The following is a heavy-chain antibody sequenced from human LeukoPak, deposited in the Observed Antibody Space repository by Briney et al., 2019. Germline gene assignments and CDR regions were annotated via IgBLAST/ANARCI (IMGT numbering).Heavy chain of an antibody. D-gene: IGHD6-19*01. Sequence: GSLKLSWAASGFTFSTTSMGWGRPAPGKGVEWLSVIRGRGDNTVMSGSGENTYYADSVKGRFTISRDNSKNTLYLQMNSLRAEDTAVYYCAKDRLYYFDYWGQGTLVTVSS. CDR1: GFTFSTTS. CDR3: AKDRLYYFDY. V-gene: IGHV3-23*01. J-gene: IGHJ4*02. CDR2: IRGRGDNTVMSGSGENT.